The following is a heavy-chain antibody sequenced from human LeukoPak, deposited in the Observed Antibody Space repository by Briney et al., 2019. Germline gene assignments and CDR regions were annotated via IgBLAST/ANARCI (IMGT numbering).Heavy chain of an antibody. V-gene: IGHV7-4-1*01. J-gene: IGHJ4*02. CDR2: INTNTGNP. CDR3: ARDLAVPGTTRGY. CDR1: GYTFSAYD. Sequence: ASVKVSCKASGYTFSAYDISWMRQAPGQGLEWMGGINTNTGNPTYAQDFTGRFVFSLDSSVTTAYLQIDSVQADDTAVYFCARDLAVPGTTRGYWGQGTLVTVSS. D-gene: IGHD6-19*01.